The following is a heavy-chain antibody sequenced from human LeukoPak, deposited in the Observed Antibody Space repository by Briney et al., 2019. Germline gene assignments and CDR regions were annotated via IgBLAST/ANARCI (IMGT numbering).Heavy chain of an antibody. CDR2: IYYSGST. J-gene: IGHJ4*02. D-gene: IGHD3-3*01. CDR1: GGSISSGGYY. V-gene: IGHV4-31*03. CDR3: ARLPSFWSGYYVEDY. Sequence: SQTLSFTCTVSGGSISSGGYYWSWIRQHPGKGLEWIGYIYYSGSTYYNPSLKSRVTISVDTSKNQFSLKLSSVTAADTAVYYCARLPSFWSGYYVEDYWGQGALVTVSS.